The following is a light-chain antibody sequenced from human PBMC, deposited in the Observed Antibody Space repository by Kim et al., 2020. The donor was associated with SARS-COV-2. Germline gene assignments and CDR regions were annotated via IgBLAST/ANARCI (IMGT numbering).Light chain of an antibody. CDR3: KQYNSPPFT. CDR2: QAS. V-gene: IGKV1-5*03. CDR1: QCISWW. Sequence: SASIGDRVTIPCRDSQCISWWLAWYQNEPGKAPKLLISQASSLESGVPSRFSGSGSGTDFTLTISRLQPDDFAIYYCKQYNSPPFTFGQGTKLEI. J-gene: IGKJ2*01.